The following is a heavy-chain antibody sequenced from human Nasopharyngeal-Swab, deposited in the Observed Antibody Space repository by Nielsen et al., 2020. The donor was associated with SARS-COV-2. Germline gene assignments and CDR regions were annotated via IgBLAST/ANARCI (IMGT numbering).Heavy chain of an antibody. CDR1: GVIFSNYW. J-gene: IGHJ5*02. CDR3: ARDDYVWGSYRYREYNWFDP. CDR2: VNEDGSRT. Sequence: GGSLRLSCVASGVIFSNYWMHWVRQAPGKGLVWVSRVNEDGSRTDYADSVRGRFTISRDNAKNTLYLQMNSLRAEDTAVYYCARDDYVWGSYRYREYNWFDPWGQGTLVTVSS. D-gene: IGHD3-16*02. V-gene: IGHV3-74*01.